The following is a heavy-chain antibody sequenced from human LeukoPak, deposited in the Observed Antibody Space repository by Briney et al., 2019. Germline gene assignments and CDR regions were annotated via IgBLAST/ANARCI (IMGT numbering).Heavy chain of an antibody. V-gene: IGHV1-2*02. CDR1: GYTFTGYY. D-gene: IGHD6-13*01. J-gene: IGHJ4*02. CDR3: ARGRKKIAAAGPHDY. CDR2: INPDSGGT. Sequence: ASVKVSCKASGYTFTGYYMHWVRQAPGQGLEWMGWINPDSGGTNYAQKFQGRVTMTRDTSISTAYMELSRLRSDDTAVYYCARGRKKIAAAGPHDYGGQGTRVTVSS.